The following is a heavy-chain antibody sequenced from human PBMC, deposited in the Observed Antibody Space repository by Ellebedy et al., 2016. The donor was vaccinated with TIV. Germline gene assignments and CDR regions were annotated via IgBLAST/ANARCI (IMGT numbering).Heavy chain of an antibody. CDR1: GFSITNYQY. Sequence: MPGGSLRLSCTVSGFSITNYQYWGWIRQPPGKGLEWIGTLEHSGSTYYKASLKGRLTISLDTSKNQISLSLTSVTAADTAIYYCATGELWFGGHAFDIWGRGTMVTVSS. CDR3: ATGELWFGGHAFDI. J-gene: IGHJ3*02. V-gene: IGHV4-38-2*02. D-gene: IGHD3-10*01. CDR2: LEHSGST.